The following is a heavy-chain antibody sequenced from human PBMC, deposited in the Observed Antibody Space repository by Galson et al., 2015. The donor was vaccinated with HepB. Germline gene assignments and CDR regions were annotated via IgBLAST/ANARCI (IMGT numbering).Heavy chain of an antibody. Sequence: SVKVSCKASGGTFSSYAISWVRQAPGQGLEWVGRIIPILGIANYAQKFQGRVTITADKSTSTAYMELSSLRSEDTAVYYCASSTTVTSYYYYYGMDVWGQGTTVTVSS. CDR1: GGTFSSYA. D-gene: IGHD4-17*01. CDR2: IIPILGIA. J-gene: IGHJ6*02. V-gene: IGHV1-69*04. CDR3: ASSTTVTSYYYYYGMDV.